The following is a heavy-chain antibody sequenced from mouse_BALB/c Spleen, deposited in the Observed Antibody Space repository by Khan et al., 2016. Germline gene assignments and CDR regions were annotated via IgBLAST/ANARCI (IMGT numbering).Heavy chain of an antibody. V-gene: IGHV14-1*02. D-gene: IGHD2-14*01. J-gene: IGHJ3*01. CDR1: AFNIKDYY. Sequence: VQLQQSGAELVRPGALVKLSCKASAFNIKDYYMHWVKQRPEQGLEWIGWIDPENGNTIYDPKFQGKASITADTSSNTAYLQLSSLTSEDTAVYYCARSSYYRYDDGTRFAYWGQGTLVTVSA. CDR2: IDPENGNT. CDR3: ARSSYYRYDDGTRFAY.